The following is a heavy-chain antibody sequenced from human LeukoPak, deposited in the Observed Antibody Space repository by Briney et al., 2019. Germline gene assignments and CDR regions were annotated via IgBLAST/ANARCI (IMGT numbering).Heavy chain of an antibody. D-gene: IGHD4-17*01. J-gene: IGHJ4*02. CDR3: ARVRVSGVDFGDYDEVF. CDR2: ISTGSSTT. Sequence: GGSLRLSCAASEFAFSTYNMNWVRQAPGKGLEWVSYISTGSSTTYYADSVKGRFTISRDNVENSLYLQMNSLRDEDTAVYYCARVRVSGVDFGDYDEVFWGQGTLVTVSS. V-gene: IGHV3-48*02. CDR1: EFAFSTYN.